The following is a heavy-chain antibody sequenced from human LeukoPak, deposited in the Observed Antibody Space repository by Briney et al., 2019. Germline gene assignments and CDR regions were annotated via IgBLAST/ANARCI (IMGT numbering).Heavy chain of an antibody. J-gene: IGHJ4*02. CDR3: AREYSSGWPFDY. CDR1: GGTFSSYA. CDR2: IIPILGIA. V-gene: IGHV1-69*04. Sequence: VASVKVSCKASGGTFSSYAISWVRQAPGQGLEWMGRIIPILGIANYAQKFQGRVTITADKSTSTAYMELSSLRSEDTAVYYCAREYSSGWPFDYRGQGTLVTVSS. D-gene: IGHD6-19*01.